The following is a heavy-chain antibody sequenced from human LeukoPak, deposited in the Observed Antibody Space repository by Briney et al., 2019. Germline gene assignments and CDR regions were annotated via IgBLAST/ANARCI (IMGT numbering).Heavy chain of an antibody. CDR1: GYTFTNYY. J-gene: IGHJ5*02. Sequence: ASVKVSCKASGYTFTNYYMHWMRHAPGQGLEWMGIINPSGGTTSYAQKFLGRVTMTRDTSTSTVYMELNSLKSEDTAVDYCARELVMVVAATGVGNWFDPWGQGTLVTVSS. V-gene: IGHV1-46*01. CDR3: ARELVMVVAATGVGNWFDP. CDR2: INPSGGTT. D-gene: IGHD2-15*01.